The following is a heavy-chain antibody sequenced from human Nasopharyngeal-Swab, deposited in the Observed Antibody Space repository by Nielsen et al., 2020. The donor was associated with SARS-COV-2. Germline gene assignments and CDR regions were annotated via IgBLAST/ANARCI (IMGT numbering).Heavy chain of an antibody. V-gene: IGHV3-11*04. D-gene: IGHD5-18*01. CDR1: GFIFSDYY. CDR2: ISRNGSTI. Sequence: GESLKISCTASGFIFSDYYMTWIRQAPGKGLEWVSHISRNGSTIYYADSVKGRFTISRDNAKNSLYLQMNSLRDEDTAVYYCARDRGSYGAYYCGMDVWGQGTTVTVSS. J-gene: IGHJ6*02. CDR3: ARDRGSYGAYYCGMDV.